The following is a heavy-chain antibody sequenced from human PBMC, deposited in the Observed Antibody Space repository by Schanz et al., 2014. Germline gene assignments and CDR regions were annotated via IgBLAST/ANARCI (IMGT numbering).Heavy chain of an antibody. V-gene: IGHV1-18*01. CDR2: ISVYHGHT. Sequence: QVQLVRSGGEVKKPGASATVSCKASGYTFNNHGISWVRQAPGQGLEWMGWISVYHGHTNYAEKVHGRVTMTTDTSTSTAYMELRSLISDDTAVYYCVRDAGWAYGDFHGMDVWGQGTSVTVS. CDR3: VRDAGWAYGDFHGMDV. CDR1: GYTFNNHG. J-gene: IGHJ6*02. D-gene: IGHD4-17*01.